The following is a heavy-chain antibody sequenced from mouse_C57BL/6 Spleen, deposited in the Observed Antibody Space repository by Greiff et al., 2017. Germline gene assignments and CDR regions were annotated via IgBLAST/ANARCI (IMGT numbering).Heavy chain of an antibody. J-gene: IGHJ1*03. CDR3: ARGEDGYSYWYFDV. Sequence: VQLQQPGAELVMPGASVKLSCKASGYTFTSYWMHWVKQRPGQGLEWIGEIDPSASYTNYNQKFKGKSTLTVDKSSSTAYMQLSRLTSEDSAVYYCARGEDGYSYWYFDVWGTGATVTVSS. D-gene: IGHD2-3*01. CDR1: GYTFTSYW. CDR2: IDPSASYT. V-gene: IGHV1-69*01.